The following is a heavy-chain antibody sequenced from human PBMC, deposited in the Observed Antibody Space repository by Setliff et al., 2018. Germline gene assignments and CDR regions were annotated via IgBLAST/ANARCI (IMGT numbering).Heavy chain of an antibody. CDR1: EFTVNSNF. CDR3: ARQTGLGGHNLKDGTFYGVDV. D-gene: IGHD1-1*01. J-gene: IGHJ6*02. CDR2: IYVGGKT. Sequence: LRLSCVGSEFTVNSNFMTWVRQAPGKGLEWLSVIYVGGKTFYADSVKGRFTISRDDSKNTLSLHIKSLRPDDTAMYYCARQTGLGGHNLKDGTFYGVDVWGQGIMVTVSS. V-gene: IGHV3-66*04.